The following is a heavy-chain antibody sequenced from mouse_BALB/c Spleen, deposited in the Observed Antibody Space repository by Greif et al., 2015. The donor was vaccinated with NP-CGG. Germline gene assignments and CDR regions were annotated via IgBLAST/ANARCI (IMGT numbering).Heavy chain of an antibody. CDR3: APYGFYAMDY. CDR1: GYTFTSYV. Sequence: EVQLQQSGPELVKPGASVKMSCKASGYTFTSYVMHWVKQKPGQGLEWIGYINPYNDGTQYNEKFKGKATLTSDKSSNSVYIEFSSLISEDASVDYCAPYGFYAMDYWCQLTSVTVSS. CDR2: INPYNDGT. J-gene: IGHJ4*01. D-gene: IGHD2-2*01. V-gene: IGHV1-14*01.